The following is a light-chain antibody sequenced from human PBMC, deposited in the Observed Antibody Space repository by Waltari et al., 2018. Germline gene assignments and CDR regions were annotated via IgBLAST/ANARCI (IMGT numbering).Light chain of an antibody. Sequence: QSALTQPASVSGSPGQSITISCTGTRSDIGSFNLVSWYQQHPGKAHKLLIYEVDKRPSGVSDRFSGSKSGNTASLTISGLQAEDETDYYCYSYAGASTYVFGTGTKVTVL. CDR2: EVD. CDR3: YSYAGASTYV. J-gene: IGLJ1*01. V-gene: IGLV2-23*02. CDR1: RSDIGSFNL.